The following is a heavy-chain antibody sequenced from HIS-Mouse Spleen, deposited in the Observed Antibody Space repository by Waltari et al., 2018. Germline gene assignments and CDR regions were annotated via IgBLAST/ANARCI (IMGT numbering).Heavy chain of an antibody. CDR2: INHMRST. J-gene: IGHJ4*02. CDR3: ARAPHDADYGVVFDY. CDR1: GGSFSGYY. V-gene: IGHV4-34*01. Sequence: QVQLQQWGAGLLKPSETLSLACAVYGGSFSGYYWSWIRQPPGRGLEWMGEINHMRSTRYNPAVKRRCTISVDTSKNTLYLKMNSLRAEDTAVYYCARAPHDADYGVVFDYWGQGTLVTVSS. D-gene: IGHD4-17*01.